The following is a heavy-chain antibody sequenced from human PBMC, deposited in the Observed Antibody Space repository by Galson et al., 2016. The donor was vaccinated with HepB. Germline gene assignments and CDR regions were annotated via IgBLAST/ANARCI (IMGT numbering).Heavy chain of an antibody. Sequence: SETLSLTCSVSGASVSSNSFYWAWIRQPPGKGLEWIGSIYYSGRTYNNQSLKSRVTMSVDTSKNYFSLKLTSVTAADTAVYYCARQTITAAGDYWGQGTLVTVSS. CDR3: ARQTITAAGDY. CDR2: IYYSGRT. J-gene: IGHJ4*02. CDR1: GASVSSNSFY. D-gene: IGHD6-13*01. V-gene: IGHV4-39*01.